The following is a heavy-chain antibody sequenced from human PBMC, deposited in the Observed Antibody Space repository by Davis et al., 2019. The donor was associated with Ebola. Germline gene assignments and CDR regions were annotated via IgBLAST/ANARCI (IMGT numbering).Heavy chain of an antibody. CDR2: IYYNGNT. J-gene: IGHJ6*04. CDR3: ARDIGLELRRPYHYGLDV. CDR1: GGSISKYL. Sequence: SETLSLTCTVSGGSISKYLWTWIRQAPGKGLEWIGDIYYNGNTNYNPSLKSRVTLSVDTARNQFSLKVTSVTTPDTAVYYCARDIGLELRRPYHYGLDVWGTGTTVTVSS. V-gene: IGHV4-59*01. D-gene: IGHD1-26*01.